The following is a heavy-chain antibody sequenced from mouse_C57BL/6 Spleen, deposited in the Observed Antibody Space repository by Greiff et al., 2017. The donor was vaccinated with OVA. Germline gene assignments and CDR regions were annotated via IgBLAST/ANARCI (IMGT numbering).Heavy chain of an antibody. D-gene: IGHD1-1*01. V-gene: IGHV1-19*01. J-gene: IGHJ2*01. CDR1: GYTFTDYY. Sequence: VQLQQSGPVLVKPGASVKMSCKASGYTFTDYYMNWVKQSHGKSLEWIGVINPYNGGTSYNQKFKGKATLTVDKSSSTAYMGLNSLTSEDSAVYYCARRGLYGSSFGCWGQGTTLTVSS. CDR2: INPYNGGT. CDR3: ARRGLYGSSFGC.